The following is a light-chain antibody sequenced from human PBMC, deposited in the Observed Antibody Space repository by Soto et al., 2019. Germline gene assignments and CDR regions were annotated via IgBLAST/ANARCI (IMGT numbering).Light chain of an antibody. Sequence: SYGLTQPPSVSVAPGQTARITCGGHNIGSESVHWYQQKPGQAPVLVVYDDDSRPSGIPERFSGSKSGNTATLTFTRVEAGDEADYFCQLWDRNSDRYVFGSGTKLTVL. CDR1: NIGSES. J-gene: IGLJ1*01. CDR2: DDD. CDR3: QLWDRNSDRYV. V-gene: IGLV3-21*02.